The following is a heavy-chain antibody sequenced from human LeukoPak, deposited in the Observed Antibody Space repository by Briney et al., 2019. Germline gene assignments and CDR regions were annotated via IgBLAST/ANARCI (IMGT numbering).Heavy chain of an antibody. CDR1: GYTFTSYY. CDR3: ARDGPRIAALGEDFDY. J-gene: IGHJ4*02. V-gene: IGHV1-46*01. Sequence: ASVKVSCKASGYTFTSYYMHWVQQAPGQGLEWVGIINPSGGSTSYAQKFQGRVTMTRDTSTSTVYMELSSLRSEDTAVYYCARDGPRIAALGEDFDYWGQGTLVTVSS. D-gene: IGHD6-6*01. CDR2: INPSGGST.